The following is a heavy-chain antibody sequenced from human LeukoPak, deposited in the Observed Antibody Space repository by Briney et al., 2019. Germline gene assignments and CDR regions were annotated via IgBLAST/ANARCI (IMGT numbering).Heavy chain of an antibody. V-gene: IGHV1-18*01. CDR1: GGTFSSYA. D-gene: IGHD6-6*01. Sequence: GASVKVSCKASGGTFSSYAISWVRQAPGQGLEWMGWISAYNGNTNYAQKLQGRVTMTTDTSTSTAYMELRSLRSDDTAVYYCARIRIAARQSWFDPWGQGTPVTVSS. J-gene: IGHJ5*02. CDR3: ARIRIAARQSWFDP. CDR2: ISAYNGNT.